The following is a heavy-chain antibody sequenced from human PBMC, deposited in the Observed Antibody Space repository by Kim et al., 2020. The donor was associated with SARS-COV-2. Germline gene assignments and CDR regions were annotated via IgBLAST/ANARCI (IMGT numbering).Heavy chain of an antibody. CDR2: ISSSGGST. CDR1: GFTFRGYA. CDR3: ARDEGTGYCSGGSCRRYHYYCDMDV. J-gene: IGHJ6*01. D-gene: IGHD2-15*01. Sequence: GGSLRLSCAASGFTFRGYAMSWVRQAPGKGLEWVSYISSSGGSTYYADSVKGRFTISRDNAKNSLYLQMNSLRAEDTAVYYCARDEGTGYCSGGSCRRYHYYCDMDVWGQGTTVPVSS. V-gene: IGHV3-11*01.